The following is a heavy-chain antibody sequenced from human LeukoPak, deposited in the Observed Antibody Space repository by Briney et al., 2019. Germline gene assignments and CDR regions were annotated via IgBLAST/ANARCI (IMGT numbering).Heavy chain of an antibody. CDR2: ISSSSSYI. V-gene: IGHV3-21*01. D-gene: IGHD6-13*01. J-gene: IGHJ5*02. Sequence: GGSLRLSCAASGFTFSSYSMNWVRQAPGKGLEWVSSISSSSSYIYYADSVKGRFTISRDNAKNSLYLQMNSLRAEDTAVYYCARQGSWYGNWFDPWGQGTLVTVSS. CDR3: ARQGSWYGNWFDP. CDR1: GFTFSSYS.